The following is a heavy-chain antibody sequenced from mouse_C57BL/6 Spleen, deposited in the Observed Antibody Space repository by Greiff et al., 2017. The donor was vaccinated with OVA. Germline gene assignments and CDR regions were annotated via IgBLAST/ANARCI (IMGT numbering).Heavy chain of an antibody. CDR1: GYTFTSYS. J-gene: IGHJ2*01. CDR2: INPSSGYT. Sequence: VQLQQSGAELARPGASVKMSCKASGYTFTSYSMHWVKQRPGQGLEWIGYINPSSGYTKYNQKFKDKATLTADKSSSTAYMQLSSLTSEDSAVYYCARSVDGNYVYWGQGTTLTVSS. D-gene: IGHD2-1*01. V-gene: IGHV1-4*01. CDR3: ARSVDGNYVY.